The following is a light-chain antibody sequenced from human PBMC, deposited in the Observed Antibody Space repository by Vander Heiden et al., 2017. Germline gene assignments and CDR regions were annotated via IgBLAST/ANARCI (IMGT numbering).Light chain of an antibody. V-gene: IGKV3-20*01. J-gene: IGKJ4*01. CDR2: VAS. CDR1: QSVSSSY. Sequence: ESVLTQSPGTLSLSPGERATLSCRASQSVSSSYLAWYQQKPGQAPRLLIYVASSRANGIPDRFTGSRSGTDFTLTISRLESEDFAVYYCQQYGSWLTFGGGTKVEIK. CDR3: QQYGSWLT.